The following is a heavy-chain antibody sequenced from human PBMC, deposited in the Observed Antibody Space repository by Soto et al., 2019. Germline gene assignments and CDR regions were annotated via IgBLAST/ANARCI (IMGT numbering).Heavy chain of an antibody. CDR2: MNPNSGNT. Sequence: ASVKVSCKASGYTFTSYDINWVRQATGQGLEWMGWMNPNSGNTGYAQKFQGRVTMTRNTSISTAYMELSSLRSEDTAVYYCARWIAKPHDAFDIWGQGTMVTVSS. J-gene: IGHJ3*02. D-gene: IGHD2-2*03. CDR3: ARWIAKPHDAFDI. CDR1: GYTFTSYD. V-gene: IGHV1-8*01.